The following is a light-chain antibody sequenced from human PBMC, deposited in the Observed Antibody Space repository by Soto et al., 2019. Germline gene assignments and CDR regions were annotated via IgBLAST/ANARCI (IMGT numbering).Light chain of an antibody. Sequence: ALRMTQSPSSLSASTGDRVTITCRARQGISSYLAWYQQKPGKAPKLLIYAASTLQSGVPSRFSGSESGTDFPRTVSCLQSEDFATYNCQQYYSYPWTFGQGTKWDSK. CDR2: AAS. CDR3: QQYYSYPWT. J-gene: IGKJ1*01. CDR1: QGISSY. V-gene: IGKV1-8*01.